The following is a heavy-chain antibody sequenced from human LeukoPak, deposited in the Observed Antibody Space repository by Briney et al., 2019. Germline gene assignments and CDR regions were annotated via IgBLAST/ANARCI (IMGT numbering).Heavy chain of an antibody. CDR2: INHSGST. J-gene: IGHJ5*02. Sequence: SETLSLTCAVYRGSFSCHYRSWIRHPPGHVLERLGEINHSGSTNYNPSLKSRVTISVDTSKNQFSLKLSSVTAADTAVYYCASTLFDDFWSGYYGNWFDPWGQGTLVTVSS. CDR1: RGSFSCHY. V-gene: IGHV4-34*01. D-gene: IGHD3-3*01. CDR3: ASTLFDDFWSGYYGNWFDP.